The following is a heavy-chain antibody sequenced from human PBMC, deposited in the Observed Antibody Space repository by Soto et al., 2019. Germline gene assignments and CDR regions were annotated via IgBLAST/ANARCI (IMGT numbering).Heavy chain of an antibody. CDR3: ARVRSLHSSSPIGY. D-gene: IGHD6-13*01. Sequence: GASVKVSCKASGYTFTVYYMHWVLRSPGQGLEWMGWVNPNSGGTNYAQKFQGRVTMTRDTSISTAYMELSRLRSDDTAVYYCARVRSLHSSSPIGYWGQGTLVTVSS. V-gene: IGHV1-2*02. CDR2: VNPNSGGT. J-gene: IGHJ4*02. CDR1: GYTFTVYY.